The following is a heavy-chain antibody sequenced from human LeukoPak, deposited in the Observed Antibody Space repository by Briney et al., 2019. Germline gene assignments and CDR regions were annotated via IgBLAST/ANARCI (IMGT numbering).Heavy chain of an antibody. Sequence: SETLSLTCAVYGGSFSGYYWNWIRQPPGKGLEWIGYIYYSGSTNYNPSLKSRVTISVDTSKNQFSLKLSSVTAADTAVYYCARILYYMDVWGKGTTVTVSS. D-gene: IGHD1-14*01. CDR3: ARILYYMDV. CDR2: IYYSGST. J-gene: IGHJ6*03. V-gene: IGHV4-59*01. CDR1: GGSFSGYY.